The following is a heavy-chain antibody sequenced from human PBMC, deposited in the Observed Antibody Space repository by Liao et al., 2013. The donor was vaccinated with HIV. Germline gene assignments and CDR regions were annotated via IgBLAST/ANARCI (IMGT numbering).Heavy chain of an antibody. CDR1: GGSITGYY. CDR2: IYSSGST. D-gene: IGHD2-21*01. V-gene: IGHV4-4*07. CDR3: ARVGNCGGDCEDQYFDR. J-gene: IGHJ4*02. Sequence: QVQLQESVPGLVKPSETLSLTCSVSGGSITGYYWSWIRQPAGKGLEWIGRIYSSGSTNYNPSLSSRVTISLHSSMRHFSLEVTSVTAADTAVYFCARVGNCGGDCEDQYFDRWGLGTLVAVSS.